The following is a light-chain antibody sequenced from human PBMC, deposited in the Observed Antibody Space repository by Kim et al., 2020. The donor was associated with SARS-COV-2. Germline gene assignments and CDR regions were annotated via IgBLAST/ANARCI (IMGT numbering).Light chain of an antibody. CDR1: QSVLYSSNNKSY. Sequence: DIVMTQSPDSLAVSLGERATINCKSSQSVLYSSNNKSYLAWYQQKPGQPPKLLIYWASTRESGVPDRFSGSGSGTDFTLTISSLQAEDVAVYYCQQYYSTPLTFGGGTKLEIK. J-gene: IGKJ4*01. CDR2: WAS. CDR3: QQYYSTPLT. V-gene: IGKV4-1*01.